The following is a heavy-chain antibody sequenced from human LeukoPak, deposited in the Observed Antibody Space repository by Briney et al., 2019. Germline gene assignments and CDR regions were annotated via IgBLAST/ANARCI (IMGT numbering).Heavy chain of an antibody. CDR3: AKDTSGYFDY. CDR1: GFTFSSYA. J-gene: IGHJ4*02. Sequence: PGGSLRLSCAASGFTFSSYAMSWVRQAPGKGLEWVSSISGSGGSTYYADSVKGRFTISRDNSKNTLYLQMNSLRAEDTAAYYCAKDTSGYFDYWGQGTLVTVSS. D-gene: IGHD2-8*01. V-gene: IGHV3-23*01. CDR2: ISGSGGST.